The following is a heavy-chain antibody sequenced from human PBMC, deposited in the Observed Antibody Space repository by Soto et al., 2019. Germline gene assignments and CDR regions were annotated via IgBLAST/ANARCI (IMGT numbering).Heavy chain of an antibody. J-gene: IGHJ6*02. V-gene: IGHV3-48*02. CDR3: ARVRRWLQSGAWRSHYYGMDV. CDR1: GFTFSSYS. D-gene: IGHD5-12*01. Sequence: EVQLVESGGGLVQPGGSLRLSCAASGFTFSSYSMNWVRQAPGKGLEWVSYISSSSSTIYYADSVKGRFTISRDNAKNSLYLQMNILRDEDAAVYYCARVRRWLQSGAWRSHYYGMDVWGQGTTVTVSS. CDR2: ISSSSSTI.